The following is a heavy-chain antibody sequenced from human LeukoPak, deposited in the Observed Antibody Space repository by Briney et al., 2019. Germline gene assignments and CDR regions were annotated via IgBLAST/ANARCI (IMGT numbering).Heavy chain of an antibody. V-gene: IGHV1-18*01. CDR3: AREGGVGPTAPPDYYSYQMDV. J-gene: IGHJ6*03. CDR2: ISAYNGKT. D-gene: IGHD1-26*01. Sequence: ASVKVSCKASGYTSTSYGISWVRQAPGQGLEWMGWISAYNGKTNYAQSLQGRVTMTTDTSTSTAYMELRSLRSDDTAVYYCAREGGVGPTAPPDYYSYQMDVWGKGTTVTVSS. CDR1: GYTSTSYG.